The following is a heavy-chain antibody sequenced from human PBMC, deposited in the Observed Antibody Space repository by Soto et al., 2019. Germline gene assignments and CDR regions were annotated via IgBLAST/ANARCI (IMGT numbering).Heavy chain of an antibody. J-gene: IGHJ4*02. CDR3: AKLVATAGEVSDY. CDR1: GFTFSSYA. CDR2: ISGSGGST. V-gene: IGHV3-23*01. D-gene: IGHD6-13*01. Sequence: EVQLLESGGGLVQPGGSLRLSCAASGFTFSSYAITWVRQAPGKGLEWVSGISGSGGSTYYADFVKGRFTISRDNFKNTLYLQMNSLRAEDTAVYYCAKLVATAGEVSDYWGQGTLVTVSS.